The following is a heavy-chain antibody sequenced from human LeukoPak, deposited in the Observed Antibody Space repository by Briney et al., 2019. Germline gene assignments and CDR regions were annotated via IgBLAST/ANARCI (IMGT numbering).Heavy chain of an antibody. CDR1: GYTFTSYG. CDR2: ISAYNGNT. J-gene: IGHJ3*02. CDR3: ARRQSKYFDWLDAFDI. Sequence: ASVKVSCKASGYTFTSYGISWVRQAPGQGLEWMGWISAYNGNTNYAQKLQSRVTMTTDTSTSTAYMELRSLRSDDTAVYYCARRQSKYFDWLDAFDIWGQGTMVTVSS. D-gene: IGHD3-9*01. V-gene: IGHV1-18*01.